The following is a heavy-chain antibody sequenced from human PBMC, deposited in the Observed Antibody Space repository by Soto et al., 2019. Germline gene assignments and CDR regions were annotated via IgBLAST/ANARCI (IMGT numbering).Heavy chain of an antibody. CDR3: ARAPTYSSSPAIFDY. V-gene: IGHV1-2*02. CDR2: INPNSGGT. J-gene: IGHJ4*02. D-gene: IGHD6-6*01. CDR1: GYTFTGYY. Sequence: ASVKVSCKASGYTFTGYYMHWVRQAPGQGLEWMGWINPNSGGTNYAQKFQGRVTMTRDTSISTAYMELSRLRSDDTAVYYCARAPTYSSSPAIFDYWGQGTLVTVYS.